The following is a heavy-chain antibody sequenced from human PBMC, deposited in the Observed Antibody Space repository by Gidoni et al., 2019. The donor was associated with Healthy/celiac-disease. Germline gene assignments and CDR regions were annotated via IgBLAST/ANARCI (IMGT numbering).Heavy chain of an antibody. CDR1: GVPFSSYG. J-gene: IGHJ6*02. Sequence: QVQLVESGGGVVQPGRSLRRSCSASGVPFSSYGLHWVRQAQGKGLEGVAVISYDGSNKYYADSVKGRFTISRDNSKNTLYLQMNSLRAEDTAVYYCAKDTYDFWSGYYTVYYYYGMDVWGQGTTVTVSS. CDR3: AKDTYDFWSGYYTVYYYYGMDV. CDR2: ISYDGSNK. D-gene: IGHD3-3*01. V-gene: IGHV3-30*18.